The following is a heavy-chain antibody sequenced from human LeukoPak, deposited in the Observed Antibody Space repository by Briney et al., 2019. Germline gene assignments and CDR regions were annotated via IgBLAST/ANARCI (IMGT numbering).Heavy chain of an antibody. V-gene: IGHV3-21*01. D-gene: IGHD6-6*01. CDR1: GFTFSSYS. Sequence: GGSLRLSCAASGFTFSSYSMNWVRQAPGKGLEWVSSISSSSSYIYYADSVKGRFTISRDNAKNSLYLHMNSLRAEDTAVYYCARDRIAARDWFDPWGQGTLVTVSS. CDR2: ISSSSSYI. CDR3: ARDRIAARDWFDP. J-gene: IGHJ5*02.